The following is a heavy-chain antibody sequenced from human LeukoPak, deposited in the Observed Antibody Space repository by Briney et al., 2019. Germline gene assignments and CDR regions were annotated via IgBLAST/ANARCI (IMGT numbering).Heavy chain of an antibody. CDR2: INHSGST. CDR3: ARLPRRLRGVNYYYMDV. D-gene: IGHD3-10*01. V-gene: IGHV4-34*01. J-gene: IGHJ6*03. CDR1: VGSFSGYY. Sequence: KSSETLSLTCAVYVGSFSGYYWSWIRQPPGQGREWIGDINHSGSTNYTPSLKSRVTISLDKSKNQYSLKLSSVTAADTAVYYCARLPRRLRGVNYYYMDVWGKGTTVTLSS.